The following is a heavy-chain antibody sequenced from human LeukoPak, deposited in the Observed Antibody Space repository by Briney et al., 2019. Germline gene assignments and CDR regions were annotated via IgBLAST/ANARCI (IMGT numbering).Heavy chain of an antibody. Sequence: PGGSLRLSCAASGFASDDYTMHWVRQAPGKGLEWISLISWDGVSKYYADSVRGRFTISRDNSKHSLYLQMNTLRTEDTALYYCAKDIAPTGIGWVVAASYIDSWGQGTLVTVSS. J-gene: IGHJ4*02. V-gene: IGHV3-43*01. D-gene: IGHD2-15*01. CDR2: ISWDGVSK. CDR3: AKDIAPTGIGWVVAASYIDS. CDR1: GFASDDYT.